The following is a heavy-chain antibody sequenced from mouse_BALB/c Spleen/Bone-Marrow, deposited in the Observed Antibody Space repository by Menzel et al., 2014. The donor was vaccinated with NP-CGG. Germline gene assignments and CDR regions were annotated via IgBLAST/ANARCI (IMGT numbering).Heavy chain of an antibody. J-gene: IGHJ2*01. D-gene: IGHD1-3*01. CDR2: IWGGGST. CDR3: AREYXXXXXDDFDY. V-gene: IGHV2-6-4*01. Sequence: QVLLQQSGPGLVAPSQSLSITCTVSGFSLSRYSVHWVRQPPGKGLEWLGMIWGGGSTDYNSALKSRLSISKDNPKSQVFLKMNSLQTDDTAMYYCAREYXXXXXDDFDYRGQGTTLTVTS. CDR1: GFSLSRYS.